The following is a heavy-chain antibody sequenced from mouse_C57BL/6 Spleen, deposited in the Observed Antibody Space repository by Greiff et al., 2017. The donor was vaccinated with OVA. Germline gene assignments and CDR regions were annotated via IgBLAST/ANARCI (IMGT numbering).Heavy chain of an antibody. Sequence: VQLQQPGADLVRPGASVKLSCKASGYTFTSYTMHWVKQRPGQGLEWIGYITPSSGYTKYNQKFKDKATLTADKSSSTAYMQLSSLTSEDAAVYYGARFDYWGQGTTLTVSS. CDR2: ITPSSGYT. J-gene: IGHJ2*01. CDR1: GYTFTSYT. CDR3: ARFDY. V-gene: IGHV1-4*01.